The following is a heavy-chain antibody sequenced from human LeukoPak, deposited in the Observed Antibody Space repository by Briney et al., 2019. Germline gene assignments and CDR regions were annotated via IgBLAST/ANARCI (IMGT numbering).Heavy chain of an antibody. D-gene: IGHD1-26*01. Sequence: SVKVSCKASGGTLSSYAISWVRQAPGQGLEWMGGIIPIFGTANYAQKFQGRVTITTDESTSTAYMELSSLRSEDTAVYYCARGGYSGSYHFDYWGQGTLVTVSS. CDR2: IIPIFGTA. J-gene: IGHJ4*02. CDR1: GGTLSSYA. CDR3: ARGGYSGSYHFDY. V-gene: IGHV1-69*05.